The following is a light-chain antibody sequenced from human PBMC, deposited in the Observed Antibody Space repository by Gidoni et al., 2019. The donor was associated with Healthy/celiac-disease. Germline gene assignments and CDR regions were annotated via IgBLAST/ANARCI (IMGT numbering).Light chain of an antibody. J-gene: IGKJ5*01. CDR3: QQYDNFPPTIT. CDR2: DAS. V-gene: IGKV1-33*01. CDR1: QDISNY. Sequence: DIQMTQSPASLSASVGDRVTITCQASQDISNYLNCYQHKPGKAPKLLIYDASNLETGVPSRFSGSGSGTDFTFTISSLQPEDIATYYCQQYDNFPPTITFGQGTRLEIK.